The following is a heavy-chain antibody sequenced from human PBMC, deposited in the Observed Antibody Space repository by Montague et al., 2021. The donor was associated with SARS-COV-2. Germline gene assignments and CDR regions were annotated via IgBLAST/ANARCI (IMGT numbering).Heavy chain of an antibody. D-gene: IGHD6-13*01. CDR2: IYYSGST. CDR3: ARSESPSYSSSPFDY. J-gene: IGHJ4*02. Sequence: TLSLTCIVSGGSISSCGYYWSWIRQHPGKGLEWIGYIYYSGSTYYNPSLKSRLSISLDTSKNHFSLRLSSVTAADTAVYYCARSESPSYSSSPFDYWGQGTMVTVSS. V-gene: IGHV4-31*03. CDR1: GGSISSCGYY.